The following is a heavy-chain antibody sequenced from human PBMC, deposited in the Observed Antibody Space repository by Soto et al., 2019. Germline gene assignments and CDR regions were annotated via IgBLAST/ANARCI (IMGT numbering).Heavy chain of an antibody. Sequence: LGESLKISCKGSGYSFTSYWIGWVRQMPGKGLEWMGIIYPGDSDTRYSPSFQGQVTISDDKSLSTASLQLSSPKAPDTAMYYCARLIIAAAVYYLNYWGQEPLLTVSS. V-gene: IGHV5-51*01. D-gene: IGHD6-13*01. J-gene: IGHJ4*02. CDR2: IYPGDSDT. CDR3: ARLIIAAAVYYLNY. CDR1: GYSFTSYW.